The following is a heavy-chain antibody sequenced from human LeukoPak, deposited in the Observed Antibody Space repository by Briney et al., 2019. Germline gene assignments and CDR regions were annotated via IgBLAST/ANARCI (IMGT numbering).Heavy chain of an antibody. CDR2: INHSGST. CDR1: GGSFSGYY. V-gene: IGHV4-34*01. CDR3: ARHPIHYGSVP. J-gene: IGHJ5*02. D-gene: IGHD3-10*01. Sequence: SSETLSLTCAVYGGSFSGYYWSWIRQPPGKGLEWIGEINHSGSTNYNPSLKSRVTISVDTSKNQFSLKLSSVTAADTAVYYCARHPIHYGSVPWGQGTLVTVSS.